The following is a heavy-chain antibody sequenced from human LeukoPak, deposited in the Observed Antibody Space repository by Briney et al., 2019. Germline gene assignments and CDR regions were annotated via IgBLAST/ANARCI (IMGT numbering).Heavy chain of an antibody. CDR1: GGSISSYY. CDR2: IYTSGST. J-gene: IGHJ4*02. D-gene: IGHD3-16*02. Sequence: SETLSLTCTVSGGSISSYYWSWIRQPAGKGLEWIGRIYTSGSTNYNPSLKSRVTISVDTSKNQFSLKLSSVTAADTAVYYCARLRYVWGSYRYDPFDYWGQGTLVTVSS. CDR3: ARLRYVWGSYRYDPFDY. V-gene: IGHV4-4*07.